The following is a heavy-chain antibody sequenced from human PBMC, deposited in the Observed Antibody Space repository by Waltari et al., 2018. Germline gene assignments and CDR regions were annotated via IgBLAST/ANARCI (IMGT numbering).Heavy chain of an antibody. D-gene: IGHD3-22*01. CDR2: ISSSSSTI. V-gene: IGHV3-48*01. Sequence: EVQLVENGGGLVQPGGSLRLSCAATTTTNTSYSMNWLRQAPGKGLEWVSYISSSSSTIYYADSVKGRFTISRDNAKNSLYLQMNSLRAEDTAVYYCAREGEGGYYNDAFDIWGQGTMVTVSS. J-gene: IGHJ3*02. CDR1: TTTNTSYS. CDR3: AREGEGGYYNDAFDI.